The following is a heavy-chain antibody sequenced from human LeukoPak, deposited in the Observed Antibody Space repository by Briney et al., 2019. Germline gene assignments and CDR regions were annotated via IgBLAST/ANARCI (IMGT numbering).Heavy chain of an antibody. V-gene: IGHV4-39*01. CDR3: ARHVGDIVVVPAAIDADNWFDP. CDR1: GGSISSSSYY. D-gene: IGHD2-2*01. J-gene: IGHJ5*02. Sequence: SETLSLTCTVSGGSISSSSYYWGWIRQPPGKGLEWIGSIYYSGSTYYNPSLKSRVTISVDTSKNQFSLKLSSVSAADTAVYYCARHVGDIVVVPAAIDADNWFDPWGQGTLVTVPS. CDR2: IYYSGST.